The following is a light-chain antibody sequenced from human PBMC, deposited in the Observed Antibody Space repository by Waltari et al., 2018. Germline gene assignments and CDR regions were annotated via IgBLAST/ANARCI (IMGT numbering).Light chain of an antibody. CDR1: NIGSKS. CDR3: QVWDSSGDGV. Sequence: SYVLTPPSSVSVAPGKTAPITRGGTNIGSKSVHWYQQKPGQAPVLVISYDGDRPSGIPERFSGSNSGSTATLTISRVEVGDEADYYCQVWDSSGDGVFGGGTKLTVL. V-gene: IGLV3-21*04. J-gene: IGLJ3*02. CDR2: YDG.